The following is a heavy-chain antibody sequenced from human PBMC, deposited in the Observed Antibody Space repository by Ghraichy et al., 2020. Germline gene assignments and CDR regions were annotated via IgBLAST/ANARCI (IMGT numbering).Heavy chain of an antibody. CDR2: INSDGITT. Sequence: LSLTCAASGFIFTNYWMHWVRQAPGKGLVWVSRINSDGITTDYADSVKGRFTLSRDNTKNMLYLQMNSLRAEDTAVYYCVKIKGPNAFDIWGQGTLVTVSS. J-gene: IGHJ3*02. CDR1: GFIFTNYW. CDR3: VKIKGPNAFDI. V-gene: IGHV3-74*01.